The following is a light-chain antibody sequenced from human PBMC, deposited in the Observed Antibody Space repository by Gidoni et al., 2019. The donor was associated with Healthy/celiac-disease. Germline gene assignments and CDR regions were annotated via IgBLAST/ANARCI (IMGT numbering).Light chain of an antibody. CDR2: KDS. J-gene: IGLJ1*01. Sequence: SYELTQPLSVSVSPGQTARITGSGDALPKQYAYWYQQKPGKAPVLVIYKDSERPSGIPERFSGSSAGTTVTLTISGVQAEDEADYYCQSADSSGTYYVFGTGTKVTVL. CDR3: QSADSSGTYYV. CDR1: ALPKQY. V-gene: IGLV3-25*03.